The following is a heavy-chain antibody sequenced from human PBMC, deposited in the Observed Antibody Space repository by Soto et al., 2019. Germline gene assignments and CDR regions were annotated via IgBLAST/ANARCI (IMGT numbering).Heavy chain of an antibody. CDR3: AREGNCSSTSCYEKFDY. V-gene: IGHV1-69*04. J-gene: IGHJ4*02. Sequence: SVKVSCKASGYTFTSYGISWVRQAPGQGLEWMGRIIPILGIANYAQKFQGRVTITADKSTSTAYMELSSLRSEDTAVYYCAREGNCSSTSCYEKFDYWGQGTLVTVSS. CDR2: IIPILGIA. D-gene: IGHD2-2*01. CDR1: GYTFTSYG.